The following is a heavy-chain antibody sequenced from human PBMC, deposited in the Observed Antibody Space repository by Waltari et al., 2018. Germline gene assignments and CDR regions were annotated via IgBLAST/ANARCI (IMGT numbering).Heavy chain of an antibody. V-gene: IGHV1-2*02. CDR3: ARVGGDYGDYEPY. J-gene: IGHJ4*02. D-gene: IGHD4-17*01. Sequence: QVQLVQSGAEVKKPGASVKVSCKASGYTFTGYYMHWVRQAPGQGLEWMGWINPNSGGTNYAQKFEGRVTLTRDTSINTAYMEVRGLRSDDAAVYYCARVGGDYGDYEPYWGQGTLLTVSS. CDR2: INPNSGGT. CDR1: GYTFTGYY.